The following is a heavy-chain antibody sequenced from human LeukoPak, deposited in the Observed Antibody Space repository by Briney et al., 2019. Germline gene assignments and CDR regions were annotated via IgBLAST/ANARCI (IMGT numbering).Heavy chain of an antibody. V-gene: IGHV4-4*07. CDR1: GESISGFY. Sequence: PSETLSLTCTVSGESISGFYWTWIRQPAGKGLEWIGRIYSSGRTNYKSSLNSRVSISMDTSKNQFSLKLSFVTAADTAVYYCARGVDSSGYQYKGFGPWGQGTLVTVSS. D-gene: IGHD3-22*01. CDR2: IYSSGRT. J-gene: IGHJ5*02. CDR3: ARGVDSSGYQYKGFGP.